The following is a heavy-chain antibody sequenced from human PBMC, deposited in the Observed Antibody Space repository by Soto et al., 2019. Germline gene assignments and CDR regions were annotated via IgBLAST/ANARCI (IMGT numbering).Heavy chain of an antibody. CDR2: IESRADGGTT. J-gene: IGHJ4*02. CDR1: GLTFTKAW. V-gene: IGHV3-15*04. D-gene: IGHD3-22*01. Sequence: GGSLRLSCAASGLTFTKAWMSWVRQAPGKGLEWVGRIESRADGGTTEYGAPVKGRFTISRDDSQNTLFLQMSSLRTEDTAVYYCTRVWDSSGYYYDYFDYWGQGTLVTVSS. CDR3: TRVWDSSGYYYDYFDY.